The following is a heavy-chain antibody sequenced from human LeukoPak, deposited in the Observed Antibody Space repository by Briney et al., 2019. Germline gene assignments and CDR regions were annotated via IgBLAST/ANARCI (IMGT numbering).Heavy chain of an antibody. D-gene: IGHD1-26*01. CDR1: GFTFSSYV. CDR3: ARDEGGWFDP. J-gene: IGHJ5*02. Sequence: PGGSLRLSCAASGFTFSSYVMHWVRQAPGKGLEWVAVISYDGSNKYYADSVKGRFTISRDNSKNTLYLQMNSLRAEDTAVYYCARDEGGWFDPWGQGTLVTVSS. V-gene: IGHV3-30-3*01. CDR2: ISYDGSNK.